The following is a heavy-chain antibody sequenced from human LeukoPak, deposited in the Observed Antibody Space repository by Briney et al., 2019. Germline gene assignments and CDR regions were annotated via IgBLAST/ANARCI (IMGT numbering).Heavy chain of an antibody. J-gene: IGHJ4*02. V-gene: IGHV3-74*01. CDR2: INSDGSST. D-gene: IGHD6-19*01. CDR3: ARDGLRIAVAGTSIPSFGH. CDR1: GFTFSSYW. Sequence: GGSLRLSCAASGFTFSSYWMHWVRQAPGKGLVWVSRINSDGSSTSYADSVKGRFTISRDNAKNTLYLQMNSLRAEDTAAYYCARDGLRIAVAGTSIPSFGHWGQGTLVTVSS.